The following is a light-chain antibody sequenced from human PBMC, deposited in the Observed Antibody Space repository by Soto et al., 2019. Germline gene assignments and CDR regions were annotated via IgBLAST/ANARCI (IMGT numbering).Light chain of an antibody. CDR2: EVS. J-gene: IGLJ1*01. Sequence: QSVLTQPASVAGSPGQSLTISCTGTSSDVGAYKYVSWYQQHPGQAPNLMIYEVSNRPSGVSNRFSGSKSGNTASLTISGLQAEDEADYYCSSHTSSSTVYVFGTGTKV. CDR1: SSDVGAYKY. V-gene: IGLV2-14*01. CDR3: SSHTSSSTVYV.